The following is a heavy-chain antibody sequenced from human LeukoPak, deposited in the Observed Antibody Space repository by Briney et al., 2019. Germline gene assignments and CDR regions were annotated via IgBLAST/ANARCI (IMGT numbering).Heavy chain of an antibody. D-gene: IGHD3-3*01. CDR1: GGSISSDSYY. CDR3: ARALRDFGNWFDS. V-gene: IGHV4-61*02. Sequence: SQTLSLTCSVSGGSISSDSYYWSWIRQPAGKGLEWIGRIYDSGSTNYNPSLECRVTISVDTSKNQFTLKLSSVTAADTAVYYCARALRDFGNWFDSWGQGTLVTVSS. J-gene: IGHJ5*01. CDR2: IYDSGST.